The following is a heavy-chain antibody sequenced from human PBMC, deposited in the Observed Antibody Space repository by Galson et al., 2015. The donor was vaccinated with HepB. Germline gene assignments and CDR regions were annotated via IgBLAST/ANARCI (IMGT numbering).Heavy chain of an antibody. V-gene: IGHV3-30*02. D-gene: IGHD5-24*01. Sequence: SLRLSCAASGFTFSSYGMHWVRQAPGKGLEWVAFIRYDGSNKYYADSVKGRFTISRDNSKNTLYLQMNSLRAEDTAVYYCAKVRPLERYYFDYWGQGTLVTVSS. J-gene: IGHJ4*02. CDR2: IRYDGSNK. CDR3: AKVRPLERYYFDY. CDR1: GFTFSSYG.